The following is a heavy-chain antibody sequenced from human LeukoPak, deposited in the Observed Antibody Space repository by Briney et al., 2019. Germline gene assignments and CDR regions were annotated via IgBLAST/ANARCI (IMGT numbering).Heavy chain of an antibody. Sequence: GGSLRLSCTTSGFIFGDYVMSWFRQAPGQGLEWVGFIRSKAFGGTTEYAASVKGRFTISRDNAKNSLYLQMNSLRAEDTAVYYCARSKYSSGWCLDYWGQGTLVTVSS. CDR3: ARSKYSSGWCLDY. CDR2: IRSKAFGGTT. J-gene: IGHJ4*02. CDR1: GFIFGDYV. V-gene: IGHV3-49*03. D-gene: IGHD6-19*01.